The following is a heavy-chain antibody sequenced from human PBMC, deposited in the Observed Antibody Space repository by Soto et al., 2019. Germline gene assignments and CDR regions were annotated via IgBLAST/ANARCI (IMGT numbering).Heavy chain of an antibody. Sequence: SETLSLTCGVSGGSVISSSWWTWLRQSPGKGLEWIGEIYHAGSPNYNPSFQSRVIISLDKSKNNFSLRLTSVTAADAAIYYCARGLSFRGDFDIWGQGTTVTVSS. D-gene: IGHD2-21*01. J-gene: IGHJ3*02. CDR2: IYHAGSP. V-gene: IGHV4-4*02. CDR1: GGSVISSSW. CDR3: ARGLSFRGDFDI.